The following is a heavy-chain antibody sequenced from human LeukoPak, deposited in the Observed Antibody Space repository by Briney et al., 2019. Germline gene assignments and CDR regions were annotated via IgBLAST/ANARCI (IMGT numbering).Heavy chain of an antibody. J-gene: IGHJ4*02. CDR1: GFTFSGYA. D-gene: IGHD5-18*01. V-gene: IGHV3-23*01. CDR2: ISGSGGST. CDR3: AGRRGYSYGSRY. Sequence: SGGSLRLSCAASGFTFSGYAMSWVRQAPGKGLEWVSAISGSGGSTYYADSVKGRFTISRDNSKNTLYLQMNSLRAEDTAVYYCAGRRGYSYGSRYWGQGTLVTVSS.